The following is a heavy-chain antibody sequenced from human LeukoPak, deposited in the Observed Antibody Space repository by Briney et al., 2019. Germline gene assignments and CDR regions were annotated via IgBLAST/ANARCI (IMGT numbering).Heavy chain of an antibody. V-gene: IGHV3-7*01. D-gene: IGHD1-26*01. CDR1: GFTFSSYW. CDR3: ARDKVVGPTQFDY. Sequence: GGSLRLSCAASGFTFSSYWMSWVRQAPGKVLEWVANIEQVGSEIYYVDSVKGRFTISRDNAKNSLYLQMNSLRAEDTAVYYCARDKVVGPTQFDYWGQGALVTVSS. J-gene: IGHJ4*02. CDR2: IEQVGSEI.